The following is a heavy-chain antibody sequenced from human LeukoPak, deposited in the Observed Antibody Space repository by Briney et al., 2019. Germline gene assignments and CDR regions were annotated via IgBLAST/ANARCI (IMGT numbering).Heavy chain of an antibody. CDR2: IFNNGST. D-gene: IGHD6-13*01. Sequence: GSLRLSCAASGFTVSSNYMSWVRQAPGKGLEWIGTIFNNGSTHYNPSLKSRVTISLETSKNQFSLNLSTVAAADTAIYYCATPSYSSTWGTIDVWGQGTMVTVSS. J-gene: IGHJ3*01. CDR1: GFTVSSNY. CDR3: ATPSYSSTWGTIDV. V-gene: IGHV4-59*05.